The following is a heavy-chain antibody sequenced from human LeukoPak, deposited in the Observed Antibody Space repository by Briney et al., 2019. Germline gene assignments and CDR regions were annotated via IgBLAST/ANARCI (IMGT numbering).Heavy chain of an antibody. D-gene: IGHD6-19*01. Sequence: SVKVSCKASGGTFTSSAMQWVRQARGQRLEWIGWIVVGSGNTNYAQKFQERVTITRDMSTSTAYMELSSLRSEDTAVYYCAAARESPRYSSGWYGFDPWGQGTLVTVSS. CDR2: IVVGSGNT. V-gene: IGHV1-58*02. CDR1: GGTFTSSA. CDR3: AAARESPRYSSGWYGFDP. J-gene: IGHJ5*02.